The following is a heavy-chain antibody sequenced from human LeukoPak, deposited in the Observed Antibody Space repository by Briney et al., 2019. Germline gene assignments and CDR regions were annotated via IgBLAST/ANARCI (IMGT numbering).Heavy chain of an antibody. V-gene: IGHV4-39*01. CDR3: ARHVPDNCSSCYSVYYFDY. Sequence: SETLSLTCTVSGGSISSSSYYWGWIRQPPGKGLEWIGSIYYSGSTYYNPSLKSRVTISVDTSKNQFSLKLSSVTAADTAVYYCARHVPDNCSSCYSVYYFDYWGQGTLVTVSS. D-gene: IGHD2-15*01. J-gene: IGHJ4*02. CDR2: IYYSGST. CDR1: GGSISSSSYY.